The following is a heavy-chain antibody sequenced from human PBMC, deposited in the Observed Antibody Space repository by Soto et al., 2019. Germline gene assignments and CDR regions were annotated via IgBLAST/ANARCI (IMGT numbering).Heavy chain of an antibody. CDR2: ISGSGGST. CDR1: GFTFSSYA. CDR3: GAVAGTSYGMDV. Sequence: PGGSLRLSCAASGFTFSSYAMSWVRQAPGKGLEWVSAISGSGGSTYYADSVKGRFTIPRDNSKNTLYLQMNSLRAEDTAVYYCGAVAGTSYGMDVWGQGTTVTVSS. V-gene: IGHV3-23*01. J-gene: IGHJ6*02. D-gene: IGHD6-19*01.